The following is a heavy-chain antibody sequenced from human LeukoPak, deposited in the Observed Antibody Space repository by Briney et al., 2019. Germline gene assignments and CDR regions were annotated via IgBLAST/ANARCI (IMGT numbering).Heavy chain of an antibody. V-gene: IGHV3-23*01. CDR2: ISGSGGST. D-gene: IGHD6-13*01. CDR3: AKVRSGGYSSSWYVY. CDR1: GFTFSSYG. J-gene: IGHJ4*02. Sequence: PGGSLRLSCAASGFTFSSYGMSWVRQAPGKGLEWVSAISGSGGSTYYADSVKGRFTISRDNSKNTLYLQMNSLRAEDTAVYYCAKVRSGGYSSSWYVYWGQGTLVTVSS.